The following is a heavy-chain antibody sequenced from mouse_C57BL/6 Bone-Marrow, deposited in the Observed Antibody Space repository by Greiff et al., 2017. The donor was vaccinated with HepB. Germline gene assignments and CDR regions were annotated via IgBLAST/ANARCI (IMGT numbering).Heavy chain of an antibody. D-gene: IGHD1-1*01. CDR3: ARHYYGRNYAMDY. CDR1: GFTFSDYG. CDR2: ISNLAYSI. J-gene: IGHJ4*01. Sequence: EVQGVESGGGLVQPGGSLKLSCAASGFTFSDYGMAWVRQAPRKGPEWVAFISNLAYSIYYADPVKGRFTISRENAKNTMYLEMSSLRSEDTAMYYCARHYYGRNYAMDYWGQGTSVTVSS. V-gene: IGHV5-15*01.